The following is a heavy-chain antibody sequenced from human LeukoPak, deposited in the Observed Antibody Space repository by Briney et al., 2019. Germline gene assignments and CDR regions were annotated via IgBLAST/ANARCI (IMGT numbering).Heavy chain of an antibody. V-gene: IGHV3-21*01. D-gene: IGHD3-10*01. Sequence: PGGSLRLSCAASGFTFSSYSMNWVRQAPGKGMEWVSSISSSSSYIYYAGSVKGRFTISRDNAKNSLYLQMNSLRAEDTAVYYCARPSFGITMVRGVFDYWGQGTLVTVSS. CDR3: ARPSFGITMVRGVFDY. J-gene: IGHJ4*02. CDR2: ISSSSSYI. CDR1: GFTFSSYS.